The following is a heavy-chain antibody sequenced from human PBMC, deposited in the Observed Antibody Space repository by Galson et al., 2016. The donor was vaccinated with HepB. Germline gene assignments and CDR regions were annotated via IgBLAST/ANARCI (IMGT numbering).Heavy chain of an antibody. D-gene: IGHD1-26*01. Sequence: SLRLSCAASGFTFSSYAMHWVRQAPGKGLEWVAIISYGGTDIYYADSVKGRFTISRDNSNNTLYLQMNSLRAEDTAVYYCAKAQWEIRHVMDVWGQGTTVSVSS. V-gene: IGHV3-30*04. CDR1: GFTFSSYA. CDR3: AKAQWEIRHVMDV. J-gene: IGHJ6*02. CDR2: ISYGGTDI.